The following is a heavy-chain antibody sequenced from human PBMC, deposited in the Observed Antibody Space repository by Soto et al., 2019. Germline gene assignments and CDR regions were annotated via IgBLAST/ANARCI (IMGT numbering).Heavy chain of an antibody. CDR2: IYYSGST. Sequence: IRQPPGKGLEWIGSIYYSGSTYYNPSLKSRVTISVDTSKNQFSLKLSSVTAADTAVYYCARRGSGSYSDYWGQGTLVTV. V-gene: IGHV4-39*01. CDR3: ARRGSGSYSDY. J-gene: IGHJ4*02. D-gene: IGHD3-10*01.